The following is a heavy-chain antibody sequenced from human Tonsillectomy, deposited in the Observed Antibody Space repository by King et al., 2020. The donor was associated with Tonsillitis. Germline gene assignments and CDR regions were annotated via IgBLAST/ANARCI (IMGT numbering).Heavy chain of an antibody. D-gene: IGHD1-26*01. Sequence: VQLVESGGGLIQPGGSLRLSCAASGFTVSSNYMSWVRQAPGKGLEWVSVIYSGGSTYYADSVKGRFTISRDNSKNTLYLQRNSLRAEDTAVYYCARADYYNWFDPWGQGTLVTVSS. CDR2: IYSGGST. V-gene: IGHV3-53*01. CDR3: ARADYYNWFDP. CDR1: GFTVSSNY. J-gene: IGHJ5*02.